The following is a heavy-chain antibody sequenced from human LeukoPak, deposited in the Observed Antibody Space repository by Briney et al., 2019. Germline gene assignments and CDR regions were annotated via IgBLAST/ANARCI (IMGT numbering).Heavy chain of an antibody. CDR2: MNPNSGNT. J-gene: IGHJ5*02. V-gene: IGHV1-8*01. CDR1: GYIFTSYD. CDR3: ARRRDGYNSDWFGP. D-gene: IGHD5-24*01. Sequence: ASVKVSCKASGYIFTSYDINWVRQATGQGLEWMGWMNPNSGNTGYAQKFQGRVTITRDTSITTAYMELSSPRSEDTAVYYCARRRDGYNSDWFGPWGQGTLVTVSS.